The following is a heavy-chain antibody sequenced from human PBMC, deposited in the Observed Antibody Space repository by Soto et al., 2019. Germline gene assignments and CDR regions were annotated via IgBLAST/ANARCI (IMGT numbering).Heavy chain of an antibody. CDR1: EFTFSKFD. V-gene: IGHV3-30-3*01. CDR3: AREGAVPVGIGHYYYGMDV. CDR2: ISYDGNNK. J-gene: IGHJ6*02. D-gene: IGHD2-2*02. Sequence: VGSLRLSCAASEFTFSKFDMHWVRQAPGKGLEWVAVISYDGNNKYYADSVKGRFSISRDNSKNTLSLQINSLRDEDTAVYFCAREGAVPVGIGHYYYGMDVWGQGTTVTVSS.